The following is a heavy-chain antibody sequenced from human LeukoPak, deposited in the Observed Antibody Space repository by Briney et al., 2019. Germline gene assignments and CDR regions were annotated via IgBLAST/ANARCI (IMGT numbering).Heavy chain of an antibody. D-gene: IGHD6-19*01. CDR2: IKLVGSEK. V-gene: IGHV3-7*01. CDR1: GFTFSSYW. Sequence: PGGSLRLSCAASGFTFSSYWMSWFGQAPGKGLEWVANIKLVGSEKYYVDPLKGRFTISRDNAKNSLFLQMNSLRAEDTAVYYCARDPAYSSGRYSYYVDVWGKGTTVTVSS. J-gene: IGHJ6*03. CDR3: ARDPAYSSGRYSYYVDV.